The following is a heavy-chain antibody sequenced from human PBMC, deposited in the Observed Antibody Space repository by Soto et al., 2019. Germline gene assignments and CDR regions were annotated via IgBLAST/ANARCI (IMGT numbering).Heavy chain of an antibody. Sequence: PGESLKISWKVSGYGFTSYWIYWVRQMPGKGLEWMGIIYPGDSDTRYSPSFQGQVTISADKSISTAYLQWSSLKASDTAMYYCARRVGDSSGWYDYWGQGTLVTVSS. V-gene: IGHV5-51*01. J-gene: IGHJ4*02. D-gene: IGHD6-19*01. CDR3: ARRVGDSSGWYDY. CDR1: GYGFTSYW. CDR2: IYPGDSDT.